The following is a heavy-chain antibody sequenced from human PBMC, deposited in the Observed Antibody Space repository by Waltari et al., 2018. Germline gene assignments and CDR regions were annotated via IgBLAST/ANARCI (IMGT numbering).Heavy chain of an antibody. CDR1: GGSFSRYY. V-gene: IGHV4-34*01. CDR2: INHSGRT. CDR3: ARGRRGILWWYNCFDP. D-gene: IGHD2-21*01. Sequence: QVQLQQWGAGLLKPSETLSLTCAVYGGSFSRYYWSWIRQPPGKGLEWIGEINHSGRTNYTPALKSRVTISVETSKNQFSLKLSAVTAADTAVYYCARGRRGILWWYNCFDPWGQGTLVTVSS. J-gene: IGHJ5*02.